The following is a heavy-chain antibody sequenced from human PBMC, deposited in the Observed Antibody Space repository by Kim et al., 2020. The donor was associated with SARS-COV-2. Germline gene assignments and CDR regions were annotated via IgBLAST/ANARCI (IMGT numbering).Heavy chain of an antibody. Sequence: ASVKVSCKASGYTFTSYDINWVRQATGQGLEWMGWMNPNSGNTGYAQKFQGRVTMTRNTSISTAYMELSSLRSDDTAVYYCAREFSPHQDYYYGMDVWGQGTTVTVSS. J-gene: IGHJ6*02. CDR2: MNPNSGNT. CDR3: AREFSPHQDYYYGMDV. V-gene: IGHV1-8*01. CDR1: GYTFTSYD.